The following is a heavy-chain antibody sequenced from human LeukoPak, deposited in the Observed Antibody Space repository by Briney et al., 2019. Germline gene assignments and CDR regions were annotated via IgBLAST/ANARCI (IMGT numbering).Heavy chain of an antibody. V-gene: IGHV4-59*06. CDR1: GGSISSYY. CDR2: IYYSGST. CDR3: ARSSGAAFDY. Sequence: SETLSLTCTVSGGSISSYYWSWIRQPAGKGLEWIGYIYYSGSTYYNPSLKSRVTISVDTSKNQFSLKLSSVTAADTAVYYCARSSGAAFDYWGQGTLVTVSS. D-gene: IGHD2-15*01. J-gene: IGHJ4*02.